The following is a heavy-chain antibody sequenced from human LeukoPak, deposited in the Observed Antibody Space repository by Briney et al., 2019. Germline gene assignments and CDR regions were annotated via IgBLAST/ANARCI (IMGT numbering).Heavy chain of an antibody. Sequence: GGSLRLSCTASGFSFSNHYMRWIRQAPGKGLEWVANINEDGSNKWHLGSVKGRFTVSRDNARNSLYLQMNSLGVEDTAVYYCTRVIVAVPGYFDYFDFWGQGVLVTVSS. J-gene: IGHJ4*02. V-gene: IGHV3-7*01. CDR1: GFSFSNHY. CDR3: TRVIVAVPGYFDYFDF. D-gene: IGHD6-19*01. CDR2: INEDGSNK.